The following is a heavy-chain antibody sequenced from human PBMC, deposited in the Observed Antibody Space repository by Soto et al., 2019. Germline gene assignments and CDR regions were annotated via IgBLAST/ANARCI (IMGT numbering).Heavy chain of an antibody. CDR3: ARDREDIVVVVAAPYYYYGMDV. V-gene: IGHV1-69*06. J-gene: IGHJ6*02. D-gene: IGHD2-15*01. CDR1: GGTFSSYA. Sequence: SVKVSCKASGGTFSSYAISWVRQAPGQGLEWMGGIIPIFGTANYAQKFQGRVTITADKSTSTAYMELSSLRSEDTAVYYCARDREDIVVVVAAPYYYYGMDVWGQGTTVTVSS. CDR2: IIPIFGTA.